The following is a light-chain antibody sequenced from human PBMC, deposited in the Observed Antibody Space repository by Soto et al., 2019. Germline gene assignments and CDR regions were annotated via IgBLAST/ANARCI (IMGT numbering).Light chain of an antibody. CDR3: QQYNNWPWT. J-gene: IGKJ1*01. CDR2: GAS. Sequence: VMTQSPATRSVSPGGRATLSCRASQSISDTLAWYQQKPGQAPRLLIHGASTRATGFPARFSGSGSGTDFTLTISSLQSEDFAIYYCQQYNNWPWTFGQGTKVDIK. CDR1: QSISDT. V-gene: IGKV3-15*01.